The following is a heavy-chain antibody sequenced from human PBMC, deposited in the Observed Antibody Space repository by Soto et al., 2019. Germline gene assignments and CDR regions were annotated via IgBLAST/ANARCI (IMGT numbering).Heavy chain of an antibody. Sequence: LMLSWAASGFTFINHAMHLVRQAPGKGLEWVAVIPYDGSNKYYADSVKGRFTISRDNSKNTMYLQMNSLSAEDTAVYHCARDQVKGTMTILWGQGTLVTVSS. J-gene: IGHJ4*02. CDR1: GFTFINHA. CDR2: IPYDGSNK. CDR3: ARDQVKGTMTIL. V-gene: IGHV3-30-3*01. D-gene: IGHD4-17*01.